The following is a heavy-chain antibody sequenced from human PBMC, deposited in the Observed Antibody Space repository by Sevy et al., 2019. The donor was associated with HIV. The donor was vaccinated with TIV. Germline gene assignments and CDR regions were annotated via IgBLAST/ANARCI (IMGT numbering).Heavy chain of an antibody. J-gene: IGHJ4*02. CDR2: ISQTYDGSKK. V-gene: IGHV3-30-3*01. CDR1: GFTFGSYT. Sequence: GGSLRLSCAASGFTFGSYTLHWVRQAPGKGLEWVALISQTYDGSKKNYIDSVQGRFTISSDNSKNTLYLQMDSMRPADTAVYYCARDNSGYFFFDYWGQGTLVTVSS. CDR3: ARDNSGYFFFDY. D-gene: IGHD3-22*01.